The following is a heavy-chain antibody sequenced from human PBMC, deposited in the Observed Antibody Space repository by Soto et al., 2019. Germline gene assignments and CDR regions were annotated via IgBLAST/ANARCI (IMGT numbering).Heavy chain of an antibody. V-gene: IGHV3-66*01. D-gene: IGHD1-7*01. CDR2: IYSGGNT. J-gene: IGHJ4*02. CDR3: ARERRGDGNAEL. CDR1: GFTVSTSR. Sequence: DVQVVESGGGLVLPGGSQRLSCAASGFTVSTSRMSWFRQSPGKGLEWVSVIYSGGNTYYADSVKGRFTISRDNSQNTLYIQMNSLSAEDTAVYYCARERRGDGNAELWGQGTLVTVSS.